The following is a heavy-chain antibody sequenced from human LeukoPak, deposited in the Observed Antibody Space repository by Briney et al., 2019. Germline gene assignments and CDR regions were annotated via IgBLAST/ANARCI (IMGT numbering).Heavy chain of an antibody. CDR2: ISNDGATK. CDR1: GFTFSGYA. V-gene: IGHV3-30*18. J-gene: IGHJ4*02. Sequence: PGGPLRLFCAASGFTFSGYAMHWVRQVPGKGLEWVTVISNDGATKYYGDSVKGRFTVSRDDSYNTLYLQMSSLRVEDTAVYFCAKALGSYPESRYADYWGQGALVTVSS. CDR3: AKALGSYPESRYADY. D-gene: IGHD1-26*01.